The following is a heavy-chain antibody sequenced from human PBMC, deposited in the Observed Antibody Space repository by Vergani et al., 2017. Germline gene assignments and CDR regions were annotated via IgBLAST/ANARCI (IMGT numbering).Heavy chain of an antibody. J-gene: IGHJ4*02. Sequence: QVQLVESGGGVVQPGRSLRLSCAASGFTFSSYAMHWVRQAPGKGLEWVAVISYDGSNKYYADSVKGRFTISRDNSKNKLYLQMNSLRAEDTAVYYCARVEIAARTKGGDFDYWGQGTLVTVSS. CDR1: GFTFSSYA. CDR3: ARVEIAARTKGGDFDY. D-gene: IGHD6-6*01. CDR2: ISYDGSNK. V-gene: IGHV3-30*01.